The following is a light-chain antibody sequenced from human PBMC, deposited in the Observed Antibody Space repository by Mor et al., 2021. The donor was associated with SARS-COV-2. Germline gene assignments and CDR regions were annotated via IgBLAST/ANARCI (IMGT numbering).Light chain of an antibody. J-gene: IGLJ3*02. CDR3: AAWDDSLSVWV. V-gene: IGLV1-47*02. Sequence: QRVTISCSGSSSNIGSNYVYWYQQLPGTAPKLLIYSNNQRPSGVPDRFSGSKSGTSASLAISGLRSEDEADYYCAAWDDSLSVWVFGGG. CDR2: SNN. CDR1: SSNIGSNY.